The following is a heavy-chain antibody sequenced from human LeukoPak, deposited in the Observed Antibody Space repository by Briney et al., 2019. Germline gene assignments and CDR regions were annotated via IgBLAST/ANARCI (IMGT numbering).Heavy chain of an antibody. V-gene: IGHV4-34*01. CDR2: INHSGST. J-gene: IGHJ4*02. CDR1: GGSFSGYY. CDR3: ARGCFSIAAAGTKFDY. D-gene: IGHD6-13*01. Sequence: SETLSLTCAVYGGSFSGYYWSWIRQPPGKGLEWIGEINHSGSTNYNPSLKSRVTISVDTSENQFSLKLSSVTAADTAVYYCARGCFSIAAAGTKFDYWGQGTLVTVSS.